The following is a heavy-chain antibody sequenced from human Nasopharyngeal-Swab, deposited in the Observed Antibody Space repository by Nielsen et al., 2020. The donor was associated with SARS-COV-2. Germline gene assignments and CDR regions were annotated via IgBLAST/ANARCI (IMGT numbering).Heavy chain of an antibody. CDR1: GFTFSDYY. V-gene: IGHV3-11*01. Sequence: GESLKISCAASGFTFSDYYMSWIRQAPGKGLEWVSYISSSGSTIYYADSVKGQFTISRDNSKNTLYLQMNSLRAEDTAVYYCAKDRGCSGGSCYVHWYFDLWGRGTLVTVSS. CDR3: AKDRGCSGGSCYVHWYFDL. D-gene: IGHD2-15*01. CDR2: ISSSGSTI. J-gene: IGHJ2*01.